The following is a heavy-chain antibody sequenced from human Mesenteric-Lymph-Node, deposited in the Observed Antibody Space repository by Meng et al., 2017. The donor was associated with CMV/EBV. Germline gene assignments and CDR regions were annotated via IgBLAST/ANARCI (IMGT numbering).Heavy chain of an antibody. CDR1: GYTFSSNA. D-gene: IGHD7-27*01. CDR3: AILNWGFTPNLNDY. V-gene: IGHV1-18*01. Sequence: ASVKVSCKASGYTFSSNAISWLRQAPGQGLEWMGWISAYNGNTDSAQKLRGRITMTTDTSTSTAYMELSRLRSDDTAVYYCAILNWGFTPNLNDYWGQGTLVTVSS. CDR2: ISAYNGNT. J-gene: IGHJ4*02.